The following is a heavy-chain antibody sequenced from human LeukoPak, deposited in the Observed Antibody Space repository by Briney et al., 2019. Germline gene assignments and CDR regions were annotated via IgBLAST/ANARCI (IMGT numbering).Heavy chain of an antibody. CDR1: GYTFTGYY. J-gene: IGHJ4*02. CDR3: ARIEEMATTPDY. CDR2: INPNSGGT. D-gene: IGHD5-24*01. Sequence: ASVKVSCKASGYTFTGYYMHWVRQAPGQGLEWMGWINPNSGGTNYAQKFQGRVTMTRDTSISTAYMELSRLRSDDAAVYYCARIEEMATTPDYWGQGTLVTVSS. V-gene: IGHV1-2*02.